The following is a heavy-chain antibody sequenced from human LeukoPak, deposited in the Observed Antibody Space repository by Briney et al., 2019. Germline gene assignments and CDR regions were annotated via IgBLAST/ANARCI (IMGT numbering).Heavy chain of an antibody. CDR1: GFTFSSYT. CDR2: ISYDGTNK. V-gene: IGHV3-30*04. CDR3: ARDVVPYYYYYMDV. J-gene: IGHJ6*03. D-gene: IGHD2-21*01. Sequence: GGSLRLSCAASGFTFSSYTMHWVRQAPGKGLEWVAVISYDGTNKYYADSVKGRFTISRDNSQNTMYLQMNNLRADDTAVYYCARDVVPYYYYYMDVWGKGTTVTVSS.